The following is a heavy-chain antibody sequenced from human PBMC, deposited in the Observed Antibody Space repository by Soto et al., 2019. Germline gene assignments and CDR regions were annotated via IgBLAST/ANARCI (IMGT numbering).Heavy chain of an antibody. CDR3: ARQRTSVVTQAYFDS. Sequence: PSETLSLTCTATGDSINNRSYYWGWIRQTPGKGLEWIGSIYHSGSTYNNPSLKSRVSMSVDTSKNQFSLKLRSVTAADTALYYCARQRTSVVTQAYFDSWGQGSLVTVSS. J-gene: IGHJ4*02. D-gene: IGHD2-21*02. CDR1: GDSINNRSYY. CDR2: IYHSGST. V-gene: IGHV4-39*01.